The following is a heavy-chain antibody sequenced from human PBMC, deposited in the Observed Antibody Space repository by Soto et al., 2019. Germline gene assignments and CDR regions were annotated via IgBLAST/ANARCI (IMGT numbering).Heavy chain of an antibody. V-gene: IGHV3-66*01. Sequence: GGSLRLSCAASGFSVSNYYMSWVRQAPGKGLEWVSIIYSGGNTYYADSVKGRFTISRDNSKNRLYLQMNSLRAEDTAVYFCASDPYSRIAGNWGRGTLVTVSS. CDR2: IYSGGNT. J-gene: IGHJ4*02. D-gene: IGHD3-22*01. CDR1: GFSVSNYY. CDR3: ASDPYSRIAGN.